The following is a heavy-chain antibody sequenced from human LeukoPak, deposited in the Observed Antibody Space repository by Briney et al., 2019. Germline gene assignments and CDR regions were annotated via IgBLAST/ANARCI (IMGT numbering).Heavy chain of an antibody. D-gene: IGHD3-22*01. V-gene: IGHV3-48*01. Sequence: GGSLTLSCAASGFTFSNYSMNWVRQAPGKGLEWVSYIGSSSSTIYYEDSVKGRFTISRDNAKNSLSLQMNSLRAEDTAVYYCAKDSAPYYYDSSGYYYEAWGQGTLVTVSS. J-gene: IGHJ4*02. CDR2: IGSSSSTI. CDR3: AKDSAPYYYDSSGYYYEA. CDR1: GFTFSNYS.